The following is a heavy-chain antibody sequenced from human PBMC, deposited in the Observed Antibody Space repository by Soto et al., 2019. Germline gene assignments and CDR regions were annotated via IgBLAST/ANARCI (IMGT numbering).Heavy chain of an antibody. CDR3: TTGRDDLLY. CDR1: GFTYDKVW. V-gene: IGHV3-15*07. Sequence: EVQLVESGGGFVQPGGSLRLSCAVSGFTYDKVWMNWVRQAPGKGLEWVGRIKSKTDGGTTDYAAPVKGRFTISRDDSQNMLYLQMNSLKTQDTGMYFCTTGRDDLLYWGPGTLVTVSS. CDR2: IKSKTDGGTT. J-gene: IGHJ4*02. D-gene: IGHD1-26*01.